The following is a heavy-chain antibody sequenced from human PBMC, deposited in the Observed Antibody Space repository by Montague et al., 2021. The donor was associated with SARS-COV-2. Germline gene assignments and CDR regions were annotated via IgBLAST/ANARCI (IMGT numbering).Heavy chain of an antibody. D-gene: IGHD6-19*01. V-gene: IGHV4-4*02. CDR2: ICHSGST. Sequence: SETLSLTCAVSGGSISSSNWWSWVRQPPGKGLEWIGEICHSGSTNNNPSLKSRVTISVDKSKNQFSLKLSSVTAADTAVYYCASRGAVAGKVYFQHWGQGTLVTVSS. CDR3: ASRGAVAGKVYFQH. J-gene: IGHJ1*01. CDR1: GGSISSSNW.